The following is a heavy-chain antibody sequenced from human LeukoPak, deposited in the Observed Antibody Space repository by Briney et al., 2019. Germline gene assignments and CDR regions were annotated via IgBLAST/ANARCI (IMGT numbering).Heavy chain of an antibody. V-gene: IGHV1-8*01. D-gene: IGHD2-2*01. Sequence: ASVKVSCKASGYTFTSYDINWVRQATGQGLEWMGWMNPNSGNTGYAQKFQGRVTMTRNTSISTAYMELSSLRSEDTAVYYCVAPHHYAEYFQYWGQGTLVTVSS. CDR3: VAPHHYAEYFQY. CDR1: GYTFTSYD. J-gene: IGHJ1*01. CDR2: MNPNSGNT.